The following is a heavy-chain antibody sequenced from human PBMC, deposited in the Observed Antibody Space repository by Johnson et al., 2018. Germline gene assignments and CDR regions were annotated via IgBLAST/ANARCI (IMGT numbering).Heavy chain of an antibody. CDR2: ISWNSGSI. J-gene: IGHJ1*01. CDR3: AKGDSSGYYGYFQH. Sequence: VQSGRSLRLSCAAXGFTFDDYAMHWVRQAPGKGLEWVSGISWNSGSIGYADSVTGRFTIPRDNAKNSLYLQMNSLRAEDTALYYCAKGDSSGYYGYFQHGGQGTLVTVSS. CDR1: GFTFDDYA. D-gene: IGHD3-22*01. V-gene: IGHV3-9*01.